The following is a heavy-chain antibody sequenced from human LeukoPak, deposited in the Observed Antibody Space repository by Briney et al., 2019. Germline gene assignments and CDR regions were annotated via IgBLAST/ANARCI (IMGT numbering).Heavy chain of an antibody. Sequence: GGSLRLSCAASGFTFSSYTIHWVRQAPGKGLEYVSAISSSGGSTYYANSVKGRFTISRDNSKNILYLQMGSLRSEDMAVYYCALVAAKFEGYDYWGQGTLVTVSS. D-gene: IGHD2-15*01. V-gene: IGHV3-64*01. CDR1: GFTFSSYT. J-gene: IGHJ4*02. CDR2: ISSSGGST. CDR3: ALVAAKFEGYDY.